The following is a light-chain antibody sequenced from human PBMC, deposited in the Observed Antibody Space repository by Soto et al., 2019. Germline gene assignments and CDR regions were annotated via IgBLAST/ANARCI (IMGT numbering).Light chain of an antibody. CDR3: SLYTNTNTWV. CDR1: SSDVGSYNR. V-gene: IGLV2-18*01. J-gene: IGLJ3*02. Sequence: QSALTQPPSVSGSPGQSVTISCTGTSSDVGSYNRVSWYQQPPGTAPKLMIYEVSNRPSGVPDRFSGSKSGNTASLTISGLQAEDEADYYCSLYTNTNTWVFGGGTKLTVL. CDR2: EVS.